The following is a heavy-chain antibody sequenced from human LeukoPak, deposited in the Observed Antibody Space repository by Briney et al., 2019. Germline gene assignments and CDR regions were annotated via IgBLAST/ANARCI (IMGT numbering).Heavy chain of an antibody. D-gene: IGHD6-19*01. J-gene: IGHJ4*02. CDR2: ISGSGGST. Sequence: PGVSLRLSCAASGFTFSSYAMSWVRQAPGKGLEWVSAISGSGGSTYYADSVKGRFTTSRDNSKNTLYLQMNSLRAEDTAVYYCAKVLAVAGTLGYWGQGTLVTVSS. CDR1: GFTFSSYA. CDR3: AKVLAVAGTLGY. V-gene: IGHV3-23*01.